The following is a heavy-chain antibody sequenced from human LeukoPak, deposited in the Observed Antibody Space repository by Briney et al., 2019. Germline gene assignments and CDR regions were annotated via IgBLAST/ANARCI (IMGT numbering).Heavy chain of an antibody. J-gene: IGHJ4*02. D-gene: IGHD3-22*01. CDR1: GFTFSSYG. V-gene: IGHV3-30*02. CDR2: IRYDVSNK. CDR3: AKDSTSGYYSNYYFDY. Sequence: PGGSLRLSCAASGFTFSSYGMHWVRQAPGKGLEWVTFIRYDVSNKYYADSVKGRFTISRDNSKNTLYLQMNSLRTEDTAVYYCAKDSTSGYYSNYYFDYWGQGTLVTVSS.